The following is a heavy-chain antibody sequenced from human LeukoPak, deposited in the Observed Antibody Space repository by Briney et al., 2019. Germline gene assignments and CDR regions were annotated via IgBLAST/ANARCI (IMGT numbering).Heavy chain of an antibody. Sequence: SGGSLRLSCAASGFTFSSYGMHWVRQAPGKGLEWVAVIWYDGSNKYYADSVKGRFTISRDNSKNTLYLQMNSLRAEDTAVYYCARDLGGKVIENWFDPWGQGTLVTVFS. CDR2: IWYDGSNK. V-gene: IGHV3-33*01. J-gene: IGHJ5*02. CDR3: ARDLGGKVIENWFDP. D-gene: IGHD2-15*01. CDR1: GFTFSSYG.